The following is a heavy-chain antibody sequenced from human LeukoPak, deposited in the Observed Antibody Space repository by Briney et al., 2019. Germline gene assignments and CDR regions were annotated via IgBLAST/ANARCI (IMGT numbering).Heavy chain of an antibody. J-gene: IGHJ4*02. Sequence: GESLKISCKISGYTLTNNWIGWVRQVPGKGLEWMGIIYPGDSDTRYSQSFQGQVTISADKSISTAYLQWSSLRASDTAMYYCARQFSGGGWLKFDYWGQGTLVTVSS. CDR1: GYTLTNNW. CDR2: IYPGDSDT. D-gene: IGHD2-15*01. V-gene: IGHV5-51*01. CDR3: ARQFSGGGWLKFDY.